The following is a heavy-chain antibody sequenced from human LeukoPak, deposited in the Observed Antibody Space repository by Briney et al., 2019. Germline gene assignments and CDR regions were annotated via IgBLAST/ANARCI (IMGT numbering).Heavy chain of an antibody. V-gene: IGHV3-33*06. D-gene: IGHD3-3*01. J-gene: IGHJ4*02. CDR2: ISFDGSAK. Sequence: GRSLRLSCAASGFTFSCYGMHWVRQAPGKGLEWVSVISFDGSAKYYADSVKGRFTISRDNSKNTLYLQMNSLRAEDTAVYYCAKDVDVGALRFLEGGFDYWGQGTLVTVSS. CDR1: GFTFSCYG. CDR3: AKDVDVGALRFLEGGFDY.